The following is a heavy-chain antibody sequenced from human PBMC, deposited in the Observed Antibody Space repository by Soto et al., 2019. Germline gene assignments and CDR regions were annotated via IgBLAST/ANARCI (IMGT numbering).Heavy chain of an antibody. Sequence: GGSLRLSCAASGFTFSSYAMSWVRQAPGKGLEWVSAISGSGGSTYYADSVKGRFTISRDNSKNTLYLQMNSLRAEDTAVYYCAKEAPLSATIFGVVIKDLLHFDYWGQGTLVTVSS. CDR3: AKEAPLSATIFGVVIKDLLHFDY. V-gene: IGHV3-23*01. D-gene: IGHD3-3*01. CDR2: ISGSGGST. J-gene: IGHJ4*02. CDR1: GFTFSSYA.